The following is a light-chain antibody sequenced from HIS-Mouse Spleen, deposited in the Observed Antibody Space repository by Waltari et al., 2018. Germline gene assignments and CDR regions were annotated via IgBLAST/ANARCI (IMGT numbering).Light chain of an antibody. CDR3: YSTDSSGNHRV. CDR2: EDS. CDR1: ALPKKY. J-gene: IGLJ2*01. Sequence: SYELTQPPSVSVSPGQTARITCSGDALPKKYAYWYQQKSGQAPGLVIYEDSKRPSGIPGRFSGSRSGTMATLTISGAQVEDEADYYCYSTDSSGNHRVFGGGTKLTVL. V-gene: IGLV3-10*01.